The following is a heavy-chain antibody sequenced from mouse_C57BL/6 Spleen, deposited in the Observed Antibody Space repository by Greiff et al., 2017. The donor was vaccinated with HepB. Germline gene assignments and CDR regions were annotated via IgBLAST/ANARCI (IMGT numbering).Heavy chain of an antibody. CDR1: GYTFTCYW. D-gene: IGHD2-1*01. CDR3: ANGKSYFDY. J-gene: IGHJ2*01. Sequence: VKLQQPGAELVKPGASVKLSCKASGYTFTCYWMQWVKQRPGQGLEWIGEIDPSDSYTNYNQKFKGKATLTVDTSSSTAYMQLSSLTSEGSAVYYCANGKSYFDYWGQGTTLTVSS. V-gene: IGHV1-50*01. CDR2: IDPSDSYT.